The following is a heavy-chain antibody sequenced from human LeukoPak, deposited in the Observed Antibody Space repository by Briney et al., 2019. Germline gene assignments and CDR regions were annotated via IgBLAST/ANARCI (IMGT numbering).Heavy chain of an antibody. V-gene: IGHV3-33*01. D-gene: IGHD3-22*01. CDR3: AGGVYDSSGSYFDY. J-gene: IGHJ4*02. Sequence: GGSLRLSCAASGFSFSSYGMHWVRQAPGKGLEWVAVIWYDGSNKYYADSVKGRFTISRDNSKNTLYLQMNSLRAEDTAVYYCAGGVYDSSGSYFDYWGQRTLVTVSS. CDR1: GFSFSSYG. CDR2: IWYDGSNK.